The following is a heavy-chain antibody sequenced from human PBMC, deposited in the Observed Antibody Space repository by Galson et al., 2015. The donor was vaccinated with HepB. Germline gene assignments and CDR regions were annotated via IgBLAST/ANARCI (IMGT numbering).Heavy chain of an antibody. V-gene: IGHV1-69*10. D-gene: IGHD6-6*01. CDR3: ASGDRSSSKFDY. Sequence: SVKVSCKASGGTFSSYSMSWVRQAPGQGLEWMGGLSPIFGIANYAQKFQGRVTITADKSTSTAYMELSSLRSKDTAVYYCASGDRSSSKFDYWGQGTLVTVSS. CDR1: GGTFSSYS. J-gene: IGHJ4*02. CDR2: LSPIFGIA.